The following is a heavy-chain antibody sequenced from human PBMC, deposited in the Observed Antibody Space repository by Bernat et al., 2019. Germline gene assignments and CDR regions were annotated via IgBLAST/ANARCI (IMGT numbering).Heavy chain of an antibody. J-gene: IGHJ4*02. CDR2: INGDGTIT. CDR3: VRSVSGAAGFFDY. V-gene: IGHV3-74*01. D-gene: IGHD5/OR15-5a*01. Sequence: EVKLVESGGGLIQPGGSLRLSCAASGFTFSGDWMHWVRQVPGKGLVWVSRINGDGTITDYADSVKGRFTICRDNAKNTLDLQMNSLRVEDTAVYYCVRSVSGAAGFFDYWGPGSLVTVSS. CDR1: GFTFSGDW.